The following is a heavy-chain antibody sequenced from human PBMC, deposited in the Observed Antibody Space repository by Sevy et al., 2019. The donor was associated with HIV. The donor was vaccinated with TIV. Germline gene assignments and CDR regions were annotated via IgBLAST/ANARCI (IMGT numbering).Heavy chain of an antibody. CDR3: TTGGSILKY. CDR1: GFTFSNVW. D-gene: IGHD2-21*01. Sequence: GGSLRLSCAASGFTFSNVWMSWVRQAPGKGLEWVGHIKSKTDGGTTDYAAPVKGRFAISRDDSKNMLYLQMNSLKTEDTAVYYCTTGGSILKYWAQGTLVTVSS. V-gene: IGHV3-15*01. CDR2: IKSKTDGGTT. J-gene: IGHJ4*02.